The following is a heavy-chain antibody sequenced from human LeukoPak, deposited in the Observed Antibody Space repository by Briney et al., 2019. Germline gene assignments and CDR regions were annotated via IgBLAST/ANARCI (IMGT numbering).Heavy chain of an antibody. Sequence: SVKVSCKASGYTFTDYYLHWVRQAPGQGLEWMGRIIPIFGTANYAQKFQGRVTITTDESTSTAYMELSSLRSEDTAVYYCARVNQDWFDPWGQGTLVTVSS. V-gene: IGHV1-69*05. J-gene: IGHJ5*02. CDR2: IIPIFGTA. CDR3: ARVNQDWFDP. CDR1: GYTFTDYY.